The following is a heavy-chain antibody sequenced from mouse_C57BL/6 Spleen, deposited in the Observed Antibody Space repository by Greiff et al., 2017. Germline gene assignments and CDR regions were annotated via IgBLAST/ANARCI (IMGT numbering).Heavy chain of an antibody. D-gene: IGHD2-5*01. CDR3: ARAYYSNFYWYFDV. CDR2: IYPSDSET. V-gene: IGHV1-61*01. J-gene: IGHJ1*03. CDR1: GYTFTSYW. Sequence: QVQLKQPGAELVRPGSSVKLSCKASGYTFTSYWMDWVKQRPGQGLEWIGNIYPSDSETHYNQKFKDKATLTVDKSSSTAYMQLSSLTSEDSAVYYCARAYYSNFYWYFDVWGTGTTVTVSS.